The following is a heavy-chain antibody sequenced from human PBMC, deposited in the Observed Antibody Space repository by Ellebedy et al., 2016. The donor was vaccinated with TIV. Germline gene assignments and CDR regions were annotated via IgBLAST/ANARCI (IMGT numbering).Heavy chain of an antibody. Sequence: ASVKVSCKASGGTFSSYAISWVRQAPGQGLEWMGGIIPIFGTANYAQKFQGRVTITADESTSTAYMELSSLRSDDTAVYYCASRSRYSSSSYELWDWGQGTLVTVSS. J-gene: IGHJ4*02. D-gene: IGHD6-13*01. CDR3: ASRSRYSSSSYELWD. CDR2: IIPIFGTA. CDR1: GGTFSSYA. V-gene: IGHV1-69*13.